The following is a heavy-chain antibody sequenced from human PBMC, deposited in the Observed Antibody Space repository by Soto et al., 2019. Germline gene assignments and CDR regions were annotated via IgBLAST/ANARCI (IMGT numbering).Heavy chain of an antibody. CDR3: AGGDNYYALGV. Sequence: QLQLVESGGGVVQPGTSLRLSCTASGSTFSNYIMHWVRQAPGRGLDWVAFISYDGSNKDYADSVEGRFTISRDNSKSTLYLQLSPLRPEDTAVYYCAGGDNYYALGVWGQGTTVTVSS. CDR1: GSTFSNYI. J-gene: IGHJ6*02. CDR2: ISYDGSNK. D-gene: IGHD2-15*01. V-gene: IGHV3-30-3*01.